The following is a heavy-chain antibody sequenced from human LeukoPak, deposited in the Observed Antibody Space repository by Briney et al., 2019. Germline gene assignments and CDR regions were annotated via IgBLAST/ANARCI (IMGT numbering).Heavy chain of an antibody. CDR2: LYAGGIT. CDR3: TREFCSGGSCYGYFDV. Sequence: GGSLRVSCVASGISVSSNYMSWVRQAPGKGLEWVSVLYAGGITLYADSVKGRFTISKDNSRNTLYLQLSSLRAEDTAVYYCTREFCSGGSCYGYFDVWGRGALVTVSS. J-gene: IGHJ2*01. D-gene: IGHD2-15*01. V-gene: IGHV3-66*01. CDR1: GISVSSNY.